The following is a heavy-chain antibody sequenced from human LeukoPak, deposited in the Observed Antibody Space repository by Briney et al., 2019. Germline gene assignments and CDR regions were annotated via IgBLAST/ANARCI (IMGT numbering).Heavy chain of an antibody. J-gene: IGHJ6*03. Sequence: ASVKVSCKVSGYSLTDFSMHWVRQAPEKGLEWMGTFAVEDGKTIYAQKFRGRVTMTRDTSTSTVYMELTSLRSEDTAVYYCARDQAVVPGPYYYYMDVWAKGTTVTVSS. V-gene: IGHV1-24*01. CDR3: ARDQAVVPGPYYYYMDV. D-gene: IGHD2-2*01. CDR2: FAVEDGKT. CDR1: GYSLTDFS.